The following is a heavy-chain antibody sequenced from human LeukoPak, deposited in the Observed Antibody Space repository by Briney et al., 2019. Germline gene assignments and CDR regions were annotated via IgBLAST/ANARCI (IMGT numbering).Heavy chain of an antibody. Sequence: SGGSLRLSCAASRFTFSSYWMSWVRQAPGKGLEWMANIKQDGSEKYYVDSVKGRFTISRDNAKNSLYLQMNSLRAEDTAVYYCARDLQVFQWIDYWGQGTLVTVSS. CDR2: IKQDGSEK. CDR3: ARDLQVFQWIDY. J-gene: IGHJ4*02. CDR1: RFTFSSYW. V-gene: IGHV3-7*01. D-gene: IGHD3-10*01.